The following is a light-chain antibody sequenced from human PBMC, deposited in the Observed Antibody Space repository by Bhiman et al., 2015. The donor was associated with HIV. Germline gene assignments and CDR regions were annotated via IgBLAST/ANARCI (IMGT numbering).Light chain of an antibody. CDR1: KLGDKY. CDR2: QDN. J-gene: IGLJ2*01. V-gene: IGLV3-1*01. CDR3: QAWGSGAMV. Sequence: SYELTQTPSVSVSPGQTATITCSGDKLGDKYACWYQQKPGQSPVLVIYQDNKRPSGIPERFSGSNSGNTATLTISGTQAMDEAAYYCQAWGSGAMVFGGGTKLTVL.